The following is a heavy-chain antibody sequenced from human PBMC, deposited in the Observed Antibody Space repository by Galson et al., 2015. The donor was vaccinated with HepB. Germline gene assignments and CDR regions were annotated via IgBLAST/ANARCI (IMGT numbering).Heavy chain of an antibody. V-gene: IGHV1-2*02. CDR2: INPNNGGT. D-gene: IGHD1-26*01. CDR3: ARPPGLGATDAFDI. J-gene: IGHJ3*02. CDR1: GYTFTGYY. Sequence: SVKVSCKASGYTFTGYYMHWVRQAPGQGLEWMGWINPNNGGTNYAQKFQGRVTMTRDTSISTAYMELSRLRSDDTAVYYCARPPGLGATDAFDIWGQGTMVTVSS.